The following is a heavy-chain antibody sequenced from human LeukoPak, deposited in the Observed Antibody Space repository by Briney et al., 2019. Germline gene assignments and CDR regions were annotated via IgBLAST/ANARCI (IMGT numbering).Heavy chain of an antibody. D-gene: IGHD2-21*01. V-gene: IGHV3-30-3*01. CDR2: ISYDGSNK. Sequence: GGSLRLSCAASGFTFSSYSMHWVRQAPGKGLEWVAVISYDGSNKYYADSVKGRFTVSRDNSKNMLHLQMNNLRAEDTAVYYCAKGGGDWNIDYWGQGTLVTVSS. J-gene: IGHJ4*02. CDR1: GFTFSSYS. CDR3: AKGGGDWNIDY.